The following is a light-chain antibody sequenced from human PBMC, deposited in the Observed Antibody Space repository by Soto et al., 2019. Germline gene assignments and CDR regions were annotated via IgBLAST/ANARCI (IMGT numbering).Light chain of an antibody. J-gene: IGKJ5*01. CDR1: QSVRSN. Sequence: EVVFTQSPDTLSLPPGERATLSCRASQSVRSNLAWYQQKPGQAPRLLIYGASTRATGISARFSGSGSGTEFTLTISSLQSEDFAVYYCQQYHNWPITFGQGTRLEIK. CDR2: GAS. CDR3: QQYHNWPIT. V-gene: IGKV3-15*01.